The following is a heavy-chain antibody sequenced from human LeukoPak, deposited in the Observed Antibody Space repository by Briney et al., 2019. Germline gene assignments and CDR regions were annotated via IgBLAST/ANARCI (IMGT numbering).Heavy chain of an antibody. CDR2: IYSGGNT. D-gene: IGHD2-21*02. J-gene: IGHJ4*02. Sequence: PGGSLRLSCAVSGFTVSSNYMGWVRQAPGKGLEWVSVIYSGGNTDYVDSVKGRFTISRDNSKNTLYLQMNSLRAEDTAVYFCARWYVVVAAFDYWGQGTLVTVSS. CDR3: ARWYVVVAAFDY. V-gene: IGHV3-66*02. CDR1: GFTVSSNY.